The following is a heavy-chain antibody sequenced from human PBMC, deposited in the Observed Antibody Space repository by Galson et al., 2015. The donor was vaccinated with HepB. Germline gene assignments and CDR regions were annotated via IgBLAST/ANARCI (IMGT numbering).Heavy chain of an antibody. V-gene: IGHV1-46*01. Sequence: SVKVSCKASGYTFTSYYMHWVRQAPGQGLEWMGIINPSGGSTNYAQKFQDRATMTRDTSTSTVYMEVSSLRSEDTAVYYCAREYSSSSRWFDPWGQGTLVTVSS. CDR3: AREYSSSSRWFDP. CDR1: GYTFTSYY. J-gene: IGHJ5*02. CDR2: INPSGGST. D-gene: IGHD6-6*01.